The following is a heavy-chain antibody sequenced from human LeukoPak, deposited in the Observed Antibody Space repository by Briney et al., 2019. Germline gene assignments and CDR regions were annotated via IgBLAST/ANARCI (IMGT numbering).Heavy chain of an antibody. Sequence: PGGSLRLSCAASGFIFSRYAMTWVRQAPGKGLEWVSSISGSGGSTYYADSVKGRFTISRDTSKSTLYLQMSSLRAEDTAVYYYAKRSGDSYFLDSWGQGTLVTASS. CDR2: ISGSGGST. J-gene: IGHJ4*02. V-gene: IGHV3-23*01. CDR1: GFIFSRYA. D-gene: IGHD2-15*01. CDR3: AKRSGDSYFLDS.